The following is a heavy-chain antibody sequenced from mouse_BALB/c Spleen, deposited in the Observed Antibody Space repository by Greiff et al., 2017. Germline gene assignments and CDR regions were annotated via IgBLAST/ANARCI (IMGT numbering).Heavy chain of an antibody. Sequence: QVQLQQSGAELVRPGSSVKISCKASGYAFSSYWMNWVKQRPGQGLEWIGQIYPGDGDTNYNGKFKGKATLTADKSSSTAYMQLSSLTSEDSAVYFCARPYDGNYWAWFAYWGQGTLVTVSA. CDR3: ARPYDGNYWAWFAY. D-gene: IGHD2-3*01. CDR2: IYPGDGDT. CDR1: GYAFSSYW. V-gene: IGHV1-80*01. J-gene: IGHJ3*01.